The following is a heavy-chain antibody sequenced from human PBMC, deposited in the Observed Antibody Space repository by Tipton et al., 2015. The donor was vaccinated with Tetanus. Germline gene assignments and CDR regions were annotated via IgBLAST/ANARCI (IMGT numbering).Heavy chain of an antibody. D-gene: IGHD3-10*01. Sequence: TLSLTCTVSGGSISSGGYYWTWIRKPPGKDLEWTGYIYQTGTTYYNPSLKGRVTISMDRSKNQISLRLRSVTAADTAVYYCARVKGTYNHYGLDVWGQGTTVTVAS. J-gene: IGHJ6*02. CDR1: GGSISSGGYY. CDR2: IYQTGTT. V-gene: IGHV4-30-2*01. CDR3: ARVKGTYNHYGLDV.